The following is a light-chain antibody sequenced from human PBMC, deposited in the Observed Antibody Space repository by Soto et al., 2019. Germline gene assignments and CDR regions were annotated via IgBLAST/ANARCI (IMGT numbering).Light chain of an antibody. CDR2: KAS. CDR1: QSISSW. Sequence: DIQMTQSPSTLSASVGDRVTITCRASQSISSWLAWYLQKPGKAPKLLIYKASTLQDGVQSRFSGSGSGTELTLTISSLQPDYFATYYCQQYSSYSPYTFGQGTKLEIK. V-gene: IGKV1-5*03. CDR3: QQYSSYSPYT. J-gene: IGKJ2*01.